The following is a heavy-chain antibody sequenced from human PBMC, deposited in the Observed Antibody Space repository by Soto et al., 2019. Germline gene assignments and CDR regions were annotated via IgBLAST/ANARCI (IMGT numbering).Heavy chain of an antibody. Sequence: SETLSLTCAVYGGSFSGYYWSWIRQPPGKGLEWIGEINHSGSTNYNPSLKSRVTISVDTSKNQFSLKLSSVTAADTAVYYCARGDYDFWSGPSEYWGQGTLVTFSS. D-gene: IGHD3-3*01. CDR1: GGSFSGYY. V-gene: IGHV4-34*01. J-gene: IGHJ4*02. CDR2: INHSGST. CDR3: ARGDYDFWSGPSEY.